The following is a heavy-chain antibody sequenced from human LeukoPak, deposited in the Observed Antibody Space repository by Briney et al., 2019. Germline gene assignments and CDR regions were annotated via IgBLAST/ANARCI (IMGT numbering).Heavy chain of an antibody. CDR3: AKHVLRYFHCSFYFDY. CDR1: GFTFSSYA. Sequence: GGSLRLSCAASGFTFSSYAMSWVRQAPGKGLEWVSAISGSGGSTYYADAVKGLFTISRDNSKNALYLQINSLRAEDTAVSYCAKHVLRYFHCSFYFDYWGQGTLVTVYS. V-gene: IGHV3-23*01. CDR2: ISGSGGST. D-gene: IGHD3-9*01. J-gene: IGHJ4*02.